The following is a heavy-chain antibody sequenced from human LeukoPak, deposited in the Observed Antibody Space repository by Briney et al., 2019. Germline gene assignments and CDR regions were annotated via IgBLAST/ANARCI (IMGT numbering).Heavy chain of an antibody. CDR3: ARDSSGYPGAGVGD. V-gene: IGHV1-18*01. CDR1: GYTFTSYG. Sequence: GASVKVSCKASGYTFTSYGISWVRQAPGQGLEWMGWISAYNGNTNYAQKLQGRVTMTTDTSTSTACMELRSLRSDDTAVYYCARDSSGYPGAGVGDWGQGTLVTVSS. D-gene: IGHD3-22*01. CDR2: ISAYNGNT. J-gene: IGHJ4*02.